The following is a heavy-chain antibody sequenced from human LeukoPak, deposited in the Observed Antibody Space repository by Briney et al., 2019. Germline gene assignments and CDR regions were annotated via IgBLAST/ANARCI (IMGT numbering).Heavy chain of an antibody. J-gene: IGHJ4*02. CDR3: AKDKNDILTGIDY. CDR2: IYSGGST. V-gene: IGHV3-66*02. CDR1: EFSVGSNY. D-gene: IGHD3-9*01. Sequence: GGSLRLSCAASEFSVGSNYMTWVRQAPGKGLEWVSLIYSGGSTYYADSVKGRFTISRDNSKNTLYLQMNSLRAEDTAVYYCAKDKNDILTGIDYWGQGTLVTVSS.